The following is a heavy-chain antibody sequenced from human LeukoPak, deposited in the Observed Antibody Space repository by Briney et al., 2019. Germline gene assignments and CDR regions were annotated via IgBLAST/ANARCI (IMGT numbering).Heavy chain of an antibody. D-gene: IGHD6-13*01. CDR1: GFTFSSYA. J-gene: IGHJ4*02. CDR2: ISNDGSNK. V-gene: IGHV3-30*04. CDR3: ARGYISSWYPPCFDY. Sequence: KPGGSLRLSCAASGFTFSSYAMHWVRQAPGKGLEWVAVISNDGSNKYYADSVKGRFTISRDNSKNTLYLQMNSLRAEDTAVYYCARGYISSWYPPCFDYWGQGTLVTVSS.